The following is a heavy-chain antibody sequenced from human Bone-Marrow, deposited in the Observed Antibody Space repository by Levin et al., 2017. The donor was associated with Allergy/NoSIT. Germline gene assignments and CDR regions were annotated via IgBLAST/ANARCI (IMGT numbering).Heavy chain of an antibody. D-gene: IGHD4-17*01. CDR2: IDPSDSYT. Sequence: GESLKISCQTSGYKFVSYWLAWVRQMPGKGLEWIGRIDPSDSYTNYNPSFQGHVTISADKSIATAYLQWSRLKASDTAVYYCARVLWTPVTTTRLAAFEVWGQGTLVTVTS. CDR1: GYKFVSYW. V-gene: IGHV5-10-1*01. CDR3: ARVLWTPVTTTRLAAFEV. J-gene: IGHJ3*01.